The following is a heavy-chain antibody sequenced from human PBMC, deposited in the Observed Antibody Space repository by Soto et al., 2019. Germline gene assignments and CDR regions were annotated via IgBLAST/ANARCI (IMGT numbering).Heavy chain of an antibody. D-gene: IGHD1-26*01. V-gene: IGHV1-69*06. CDR2: IIPIFGTA. Sequence: QVQLVQSGAEVKKPGSSVKVSCKASGGTFSTYAISWVRQAPGQGLEWMGGIIPIFGTANYAQKFRGRGTITADKFTSTAYMEVRSLRSEDTATYYCARGWETVGASTPFAYWGQGTLVTVSS. J-gene: IGHJ4*02. CDR1: GGTFSTYA. CDR3: ARGWETVGASTPFAY.